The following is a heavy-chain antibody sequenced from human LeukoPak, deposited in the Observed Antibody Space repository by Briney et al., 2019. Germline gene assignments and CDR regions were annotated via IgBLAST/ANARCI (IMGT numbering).Heavy chain of an antibody. CDR1: GYTFTDYY. D-gene: IGHD2-2*01. V-gene: IGHV1-2*06. Sequence: ASVKVSCKASGYTFTDYYMHLVRQAPGQGLEWMGRINPNSGGTNYAQKFQGRVTMTRDTSISTAYMELSRLRSDDTAVYYCARARDIVVVLIDYWGQGTLVTVSS. CDR2: INPNSGGT. CDR3: ARARDIVVVLIDY. J-gene: IGHJ4*02.